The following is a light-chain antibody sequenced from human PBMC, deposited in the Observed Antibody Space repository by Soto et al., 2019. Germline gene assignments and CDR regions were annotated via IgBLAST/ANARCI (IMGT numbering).Light chain of an antibody. CDR3: LLYYGGAQLGI. CDR1: RSDIGSNF. J-gene: IGLJ2*01. CDR2: RNN. V-gene: IGLV1-47*01. Sequence: QSVLTQPPSASGTPGQRVTISCSGSRSDIGSNFVYWYQQFPGTAPKLLIYRNNQRPSGVPDRFSGSKSGTSASLAISGLPSEDEADYYCLLYYGGAQLGIFGGGTKLTVL.